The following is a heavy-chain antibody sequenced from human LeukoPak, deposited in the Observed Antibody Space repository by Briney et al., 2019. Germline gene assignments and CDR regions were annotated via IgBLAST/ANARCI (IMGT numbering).Heavy chain of an antibody. D-gene: IGHD6-13*01. CDR2: IRYDGTNT. Sequence: GGSLRLSCAASGFSFSDYDMHWVRQAPGKGLEWVTFIRYDGTNTYADSVKGRFTISRDNAKNSLYLQMNSLRAEDTAVYYCARASSSWSPYYMDVWGKGTTVTVSS. CDR3: ARASSSWSPYYMDV. V-gene: IGHV3-30*02. CDR1: GFSFSDYD. J-gene: IGHJ6*03.